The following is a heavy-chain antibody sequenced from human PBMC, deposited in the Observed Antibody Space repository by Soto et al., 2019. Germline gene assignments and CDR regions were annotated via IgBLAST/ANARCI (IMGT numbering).Heavy chain of an antibody. CDR2: ISDSGGRT. Sequence: GGSLRLSCAASGFTFSTYAMSWVRQAPGKGLEWVSAISDSGGRTYYADSVQGRFTISRDNSKNTLFLQMSSLRAEDTAIYYCATRTYSGAFHGHADADGWGQGTTVTVSS. J-gene: IGHJ6*02. D-gene: IGHD2-21*01. CDR3: ATRTYSGAFHGHADADG. V-gene: IGHV3-23*01. CDR1: GFTFSTYA.